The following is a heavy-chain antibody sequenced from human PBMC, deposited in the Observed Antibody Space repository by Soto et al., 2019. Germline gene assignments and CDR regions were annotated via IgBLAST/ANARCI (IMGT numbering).Heavy chain of an antibody. Sequence: QVQLVESGGGVVQPGRSLRLSCAASGFTFSNYAMHWVRQAPGKGLEWVAVISYDGSNKYYADSVKGRLTISRDNSKNTLYLQMNSLRAEDTAVYYCANFYYDSSGTTVGFDPWGQGTLVTVSS. J-gene: IGHJ5*02. CDR3: ANFYYDSSGTTVGFDP. CDR1: GFTFSNYA. CDR2: ISYDGSNK. V-gene: IGHV3-30*18. D-gene: IGHD3-22*01.